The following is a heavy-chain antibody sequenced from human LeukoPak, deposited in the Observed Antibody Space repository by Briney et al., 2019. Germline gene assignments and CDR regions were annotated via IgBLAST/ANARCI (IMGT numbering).Heavy chain of an antibody. V-gene: IGHV4-34*01. D-gene: IGHD6-19*01. J-gene: IGHJ4*02. CDR1: GGSFSGYY. Sequence: SETLSLTCAVYGGSFSGYYWSWIRQPPGKGLEWIGEINHSGSTNYNPSLKSRVTISVDASKNQFSLKLSSVTAADTAVYYCARSPRDDRYSSGWYGYWGQGTLVTVSS. CDR2: INHSGST. CDR3: ARSPRDDRYSSGWYGY.